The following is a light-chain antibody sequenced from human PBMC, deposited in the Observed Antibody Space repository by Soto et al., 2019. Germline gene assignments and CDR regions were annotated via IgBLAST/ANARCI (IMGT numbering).Light chain of an antibody. V-gene: IGKV3-20*01. CDR1: QSVSSSY. CDR3: QQYDSSPLT. J-gene: IGKJ4*01. CDR2: GAS. Sequence: EIVVTQSPGTLSLSPGERATLSCRASQSVSSSYLAWYQQKPGQAPRLIIYGASSRATGIPDRFSGSGSGTDFTLTISRLEPEDFAVYYCQQYDSSPLTFGGGTKVEIK.